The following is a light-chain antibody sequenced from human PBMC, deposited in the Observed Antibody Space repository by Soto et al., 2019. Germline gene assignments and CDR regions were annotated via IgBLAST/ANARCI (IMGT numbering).Light chain of an antibody. Sequence: QSALTQPASVSGSPGQSITISCGGTSSDVGAYIYVSWYQQYPGKAPKLMIYEVTHRPSGVSNRFSGSKSGNTASLTISGLQAEDEANYYCSSYRSTSVYVFGTGTKVTVL. J-gene: IGLJ1*01. CDR3: SSYRSTSVYV. CDR1: SSDVGAYIY. V-gene: IGLV2-14*01. CDR2: EVT.